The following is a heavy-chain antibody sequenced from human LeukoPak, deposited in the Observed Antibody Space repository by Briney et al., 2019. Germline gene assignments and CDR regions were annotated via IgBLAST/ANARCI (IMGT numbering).Heavy chain of an antibody. CDR1: GFTFSSYW. V-gene: IGHV3-74*01. CDR3: ARDPSAFAGHFDY. J-gene: IGHJ4*02. CDR2: IETDGSST. D-gene: IGHD3-3*02. Sequence: GGSLRLSCAASGFTFSSYWMHWVRQAPGKGLVWVSRIETDGSSTSYADSVKGRFTISSDNAKNTLYLQMNSLRAEDTAVYYCARDPSAFAGHFDYWAREPWSPSPQ.